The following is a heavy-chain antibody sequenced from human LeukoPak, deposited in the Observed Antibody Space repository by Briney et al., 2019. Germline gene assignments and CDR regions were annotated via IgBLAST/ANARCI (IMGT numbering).Heavy chain of an antibody. V-gene: IGHV4-39*01. CDR3: ARHGLRITMIVVVMDDAFDI. J-gene: IGHJ3*02. CDR1: GGSISSNSYY. Sequence: SVTQSLTCTVSGGSISSNSYYWGWIRQPPGKGLEWIGRMYYIGGTYYNPSLKSRVTISVDTSKYKFSLKLSSVTAADTAVYYCARHGLRITMIVVVMDDAFDIWGQGTMVTVAS. CDR2: MYYIGGT. D-gene: IGHD3-22*01.